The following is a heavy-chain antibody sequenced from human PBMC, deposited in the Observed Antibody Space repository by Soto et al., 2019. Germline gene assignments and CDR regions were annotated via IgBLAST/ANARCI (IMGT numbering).Heavy chain of an antibody. J-gene: IGHJ4*02. CDR2: ISAYNGNT. V-gene: IGHV1-18*01. Sequence: ASVKVSCKASGYTFTSYGISWVRQAPGQGLEWMGWISAYNGNTNYAQKLQGRVTMTTDTSTSTAYMELRSLRSDDTAAYYCAMGWSSGWSYYFDYWGQGTLVTVSS. D-gene: IGHD6-19*01. CDR3: AMGWSSGWSYYFDY. CDR1: GYTFTSYG.